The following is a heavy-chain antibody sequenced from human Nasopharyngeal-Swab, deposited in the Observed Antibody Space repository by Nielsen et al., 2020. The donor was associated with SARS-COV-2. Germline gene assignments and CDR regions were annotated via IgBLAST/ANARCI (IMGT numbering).Heavy chain of an antibody. J-gene: IGHJ4*02. V-gene: IGHV3-11*04. CDR3: ARRAYYYDSRGFYEDY. Sequence: GGYLRLSCAASGFSGSDYYMSWLRQAPGKWLEWISYISSGGTTKYYADSVKGRFAISRDNARRSLFLQMNSLRAEDTALYYCARRAYYYDSRGFYEDYWGQGTLVTVSS. CDR2: ISSGGTTK. D-gene: IGHD3-22*01. CDR1: GFSGSDYY.